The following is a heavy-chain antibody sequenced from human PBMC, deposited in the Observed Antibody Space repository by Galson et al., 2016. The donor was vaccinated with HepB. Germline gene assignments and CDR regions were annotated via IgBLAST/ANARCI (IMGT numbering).Heavy chain of an antibody. J-gene: IGHJ4*02. CDR1: GYSFTSYW. V-gene: IGHV5-51*01. CDR3: ARRRDTASSARYFDY. CDR2: IYPGDSDT. Sequence: QSGAEVKKPGESLKISCEGSGYSFTSYWIGWVRQMPGKGLEWMGTIYPGDSDTRYSPSFQGQVTISVDKSISTAYLQWSSLKASDTAMYFCARRRDTASSARYFDYWAQGTLVTVSS. D-gene: IGHD1-26*01.